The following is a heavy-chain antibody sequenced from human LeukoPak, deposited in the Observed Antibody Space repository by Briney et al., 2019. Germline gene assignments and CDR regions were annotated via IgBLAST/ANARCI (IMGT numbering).Heavy chain of an antibody. J-gene: IGHJ4*02. V-gene: IGHV3-30-3*01. Sequence: GRSLRLSCAASGFTFSSYATHWVRQAPGKGLEWVAVISYDGSNKYYADSVKGRFTISRDNCKNTLYLQMNSLRAEDTAVYYCARPLRAMARQWLGPFDYWGQGTLVTVSS. CDR2: ISYDGSNK. CDR1: GFTFSSYA. CDR3: ARPLRAMARQWLGPFDY. D-gene: IGHD6-19*01.